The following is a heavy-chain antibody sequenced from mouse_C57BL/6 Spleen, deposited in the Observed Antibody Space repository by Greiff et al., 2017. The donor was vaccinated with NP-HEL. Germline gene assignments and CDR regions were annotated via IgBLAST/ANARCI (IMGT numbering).Heavy chain of an antibody. CDR3: ARGRDYDDYAMDY. Sequence: VKLMESGAELVRPGTSVKVSCKASGYAFTNYLIEWVKQRPGQGLEWIGVINPGSGGTNYNEKFKGKATLTADKSSSTAYMQLSSLTSEDSAVYFCARGRDYDDYAMDYWGQGTSVTVSS. CDR1: GYAFTNYL. J-gene: IGHJ4*01. CDR2: INPGSGGT. D-gene: IGHD2-4*01. V-gene: IGHV1-54*01.